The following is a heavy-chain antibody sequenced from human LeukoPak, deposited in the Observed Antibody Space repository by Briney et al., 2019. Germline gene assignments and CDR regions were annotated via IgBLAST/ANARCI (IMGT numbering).Heavy chain of an antibody. CDR3: ARSRAFNSGAFDP. CDR2: IYNGVNT. Sequence: SETLSLTCTVSGASVSSASYWTWIRQPPGKGVEWIAHIYNGVNTNYNPSLKSRVTMSVDTSKNQFSLRLNSVTAADTAVYYCARSRAFNSGAFDPWGQGSLVTVSS. CDR1: GASVSSASY. J-gene: IGHJ5*02. V-gene: IGHV4-61*01. D-gene: IGHD1-26*01.